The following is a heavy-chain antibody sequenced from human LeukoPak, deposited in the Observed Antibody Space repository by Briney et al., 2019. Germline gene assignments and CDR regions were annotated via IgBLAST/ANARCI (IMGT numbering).Heavy chain of an antibody. CDR3: ARDRLTAHFDY. J-gene: IGHJ4*02. V-gene: IGHV3-23*01. CDR1: GFTFSSYG. CDR2: ISGSGGST. D-gene: IGHD5-18*01. Sequence: AGGSLRLSCAASGFTFSSYGMSWVRQAPGKGLEWVSAISGSGGSTYYADSVKGRFTISRDNAKNSLYLQMNSLRAEDTAVYYCARDRLTAHFDYWGQGTLVTVSS.